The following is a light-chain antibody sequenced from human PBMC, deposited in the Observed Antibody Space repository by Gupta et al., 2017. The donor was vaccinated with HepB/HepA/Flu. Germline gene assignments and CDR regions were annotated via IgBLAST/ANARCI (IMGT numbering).Light chain of an antibody. CDR1: QSVLHTYIIKDY. CDR3: HQYYGTMWT. CDR2: WAS. Sequence: DIVMTQSQDSLAVSLAERATINCKCSQSVLHTYIIKDYLAWYQQKSGQPPKLLIYWASTRESGVPDRCSGSGSKTEFTLTIDSLQDEDVALYYWHQYYGTMWTFGQGTRVEI. J-gene: IGKJ1*01. V-gene: IGKV4-1*01.